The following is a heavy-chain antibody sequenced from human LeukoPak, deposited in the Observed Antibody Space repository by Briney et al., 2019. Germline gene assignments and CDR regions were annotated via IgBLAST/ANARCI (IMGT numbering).Heavy chain of an antibody. D-gene: IGHD2-15*01. J-gene: IGHJ5*02. CDR3: AGRRCSGGSCYSVWFDP. CDR1: GGSISSSSYY. CDR2: IYYSGST. Sequence: SETLSLTCTVSGGSISSSSYYWGWIRQPPGKGLEWIGSIYYSGSTYYNPSLKSRVTISVDTSKNQFSLKLSSVTAADTAVYYCAGRRCSGGSCYSVWFDPWGQGALVTVSS. V-gene: IGHV4-39*01.